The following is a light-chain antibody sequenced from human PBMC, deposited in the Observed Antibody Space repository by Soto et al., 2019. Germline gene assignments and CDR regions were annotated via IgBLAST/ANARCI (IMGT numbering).Light chain of an antibody. J-gene: IGKJ1*01. Sequence: DIQMTQSPSSVSASVGDRVTISCRASEDINSRLAWYQQKPGNAPKLLMYGASNLQSGVPTRFSGSGSATAFTLTISSLQPEDFATYYCQQSYTNPRTFGQGTKVDIK. CDR3: QQSYTNPRT. CDR2: GAS. CDR1: EDINSR. V-gene: IGKV1-12*01.